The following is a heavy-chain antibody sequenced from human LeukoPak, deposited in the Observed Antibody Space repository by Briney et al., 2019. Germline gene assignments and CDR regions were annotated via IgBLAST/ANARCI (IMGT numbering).Heavy chain of an antibody. CDR3: AKDLQYSSSSGYFDY. CDR2: ISGSGGST. CDR1: GGSISSYY. D-gene: IGHD6-6*01. Sequence: ETLSLTCTVSGGSISSYYWSWIRQPPGKGLEWVSAISGSGGSTYYADSVKGRLTISRDNSKNTLYLQMNSLRAEDTAVYYCAKDLQYSSSSGYFDYWGQGTLVTVSS. J-gene: IGHJ4*02. V-gene: IGHV3-23*01.